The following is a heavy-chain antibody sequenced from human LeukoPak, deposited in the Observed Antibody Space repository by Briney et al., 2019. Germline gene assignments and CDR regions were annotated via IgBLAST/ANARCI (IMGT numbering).Heavy chain of an antibody. CDR3: ARDGDFEWLFFDY. J-gene: IGHJ4*02. CDR1: GFTFSSYA. Sequence: GGSLRLSCAASGFTFSSYAMSWVRQAPGKGLEWVSAISGSTDRTYYADSVKGRFTVSRDNSKNTLYLQMNSLRAEDTAVYYCARDGDFEWLFFDYWGQGTLVTVSS. V-gene: IGHV3-23*01. CDR2: ISGSTDRT. D-gene: IGHD3-3*01.